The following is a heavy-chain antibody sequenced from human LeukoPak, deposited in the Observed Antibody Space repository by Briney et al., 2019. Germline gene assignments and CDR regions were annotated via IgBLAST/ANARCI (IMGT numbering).Heavy chain of an antibody. D-gene: IGHD6-6*01. CDR3: AAAYSSSSDYGMDV. CDR1: GFTFTISA. V-gene: IGHV1-58*02. CDR2: IFVGSGNT. Sequence: SVKVSCKASGFTFTISAMQCVRQAPGQRLGCIGWIFVGSGNTNYAQKFQERVTITRDMSTSTAYMELSSLRSEDTAVYYCAAAYSSSSDYGMDVWGQGTTVTVSS. J-gene: IGHJ6*02.